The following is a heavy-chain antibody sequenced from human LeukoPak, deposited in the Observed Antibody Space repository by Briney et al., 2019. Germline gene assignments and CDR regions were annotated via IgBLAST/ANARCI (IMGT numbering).Heavy chain of an antibody. V-gene: IGHV4-59*01. CDR1: GFTFSSYW. CDR3: ARASSGSYYGSTVNFDY. D-gene: IGHD1-26*01. CDR2: IYYSGST. J-gene: IGHJ4*02. Sequence: GSLRLSCAASGFTFSSYWMSWVRQAPGKGLEWIGYIYYSGSTNYNPSLKSRVTISVDTSKNQFSLKLSSVTAADTAVYYCARASSGSYYGSTVNFDYWGQGTLVTVSS.